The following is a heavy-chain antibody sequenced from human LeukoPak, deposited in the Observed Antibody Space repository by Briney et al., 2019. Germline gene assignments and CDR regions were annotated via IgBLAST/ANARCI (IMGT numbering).Heavy chain of an antibody. J-gene: IGHJ4*02. V-gene: IGHV3-23*01. CDR2: ISGSGGST. CDR1: GFTSSSYA. Sequence: GGSLRLSCAASGFTSSSYAMSWVRQAPGKGLEWVSAISGSGGSTYYADSVKGRFTISRDNSKNTLYLQMNSLRAEDTAVYYCAKDGTYYYDSSGYFGYWGQGTLVTVSS. CDR3: AKDGTYYYDSSGYFGY. D-gene: IGHD3-22*01.